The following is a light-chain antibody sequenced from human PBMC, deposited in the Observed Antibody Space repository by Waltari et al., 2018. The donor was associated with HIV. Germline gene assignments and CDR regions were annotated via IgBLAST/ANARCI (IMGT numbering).Light chain of an antibody. CDR2: DVD. Sequence: AVTQPASVSGLSGQSTTISCTGGDSDFGLYNFVSWYQQHSGKPPKLILYDVDSRASGVSDRFSGSMSGNTASLTISGLRAEDEAHYYCASFTGDNTVMFGGGTEVTVL. V-gene: IGLV2-14*03. CDR1: DSDFGLYNF. CDR3: ASFTGDNTVM. J-gene: IGLJ3*02.